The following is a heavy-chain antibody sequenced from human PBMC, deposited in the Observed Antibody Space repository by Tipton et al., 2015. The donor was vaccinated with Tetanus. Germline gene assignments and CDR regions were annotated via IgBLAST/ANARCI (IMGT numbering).Heavy chain of an antibody. V-gene: IGHV4-59*01. J-gene: IGHJ4*02. D-gene: IGHD3-10*01. Sequence: TLSLTCTVSSGSIDSYYWSWIRQPPGKGLEWIGYISYSGSREYNPSLKSRVTVSEDTSKSQFSLKLSSVTAADTAVYYCARSTGSGNYFDNGGQGILVAVSS. CDR3: ARSTGSGNYFDN. CDR2: ISYSGSR. CDR1: SGSIDSYY.